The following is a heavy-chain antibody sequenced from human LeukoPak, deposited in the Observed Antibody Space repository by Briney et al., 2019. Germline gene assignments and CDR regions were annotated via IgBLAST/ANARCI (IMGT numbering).Heavy chain of an antibody. Sequence: GGSLRLSCAASGFTFNSYDMSWVRQAPGKGLEWVSGISGSGGGTYYADSVRGRFTISRDNSKNTLYLQMNSLRAEDTAVYYCAKGWSSVWYYFDYWGQGTLVTVSS. CDR1: GFTFNSYD. D-gene: IGHD6-19*01. CDR3: AKGWSSVWYYFDY. V-gene: IGHV3-23*01. CDR2: ISGSGGGT. J-gene: IGHJ4*02.